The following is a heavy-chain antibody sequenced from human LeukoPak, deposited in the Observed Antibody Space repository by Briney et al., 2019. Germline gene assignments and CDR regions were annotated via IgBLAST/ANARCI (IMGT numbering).Heavy chain of an antibody. V-gene: IGHV3-53*01. J-gene: IGHJ6*03. CDR2: IYSGGST. CDR1: GFTFNNYA. CDR3: AGWQGGYYYYMDV. D-gene: IGHD1-26*01. Sequence: GGSLRLSCAASGFTFNNYAMYWVRQAPGKGLEWVSVIYSGGSTYYADSVKGRFTISRDNSKNTLYLQMNSLRAEDTAVYYCAGWQGGYYYYMDVWGKGTTVTVSS.